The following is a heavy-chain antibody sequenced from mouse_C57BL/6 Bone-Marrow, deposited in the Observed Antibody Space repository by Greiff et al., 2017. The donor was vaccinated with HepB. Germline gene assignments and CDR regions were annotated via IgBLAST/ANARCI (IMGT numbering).Heavy chain of an antibody. CDR3: AREGLITFDV. CDR2: IDPSDSYT. D-gene: IGHD1-1*01. V-gene: IGHV1-69*01. CDR1: GYTFTSYW. J-gene: IGHJ1*03. Sequence: QVQLQQPGAELVMPGASVKLSCKASGYTFTSYWMHWVKQRPGQGLEWIGEIDPSDSYTNYNQKFKGKSTLTVDKSSSTAYMQPSSLTSEDSAVYYCAREGLITFDVWGTGTTVTVSS.